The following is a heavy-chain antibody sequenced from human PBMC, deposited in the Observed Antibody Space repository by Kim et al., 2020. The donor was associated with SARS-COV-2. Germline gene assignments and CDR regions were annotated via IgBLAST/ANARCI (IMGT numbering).Heavy chain of an antibody. CDR3: AKPDATYYFAAKDVFYGIDV. D-gene: IGHD3-9*01. CDR1: GFSFSDYA. Sequence: GGSLRLSCAASGFSFSDYAMIWVRQAPGKGLEWVSSISGGGGNTYYPDSVRGRFTISRDNSKNVMYLHLNNLKVEDTAVYYCAKPDATYYFAAKDVFYGIDVWGQGTSVTVSS. V-gene: IGHV3-23*01. CDR2: ISGGGGNT. J-gene: IGHJ6*02.